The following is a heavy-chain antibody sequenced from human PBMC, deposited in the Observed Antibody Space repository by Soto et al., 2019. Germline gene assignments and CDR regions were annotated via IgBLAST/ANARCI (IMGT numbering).Heavy chain of an antibody. D-gene: IGHD3-9*01. V-gene: IGHV2-26*01. CDR2: IFSNDEK. Sequence: QVTLKESGPVLVKPTETLTLTCTVSGFSLSNARMGVSWIRQPPGKAREWLAHIFSNDEKSYSTSLKSRLTISKDTSKSQVVLTMTNMDPVDTATYYCARTGDYDILTGPPDYWGQGTLVTVSS. J-gene: IGHJ4*02. CDR3: ARTGDYDILTGPPDY. CDR1: GFSLSNARMG.